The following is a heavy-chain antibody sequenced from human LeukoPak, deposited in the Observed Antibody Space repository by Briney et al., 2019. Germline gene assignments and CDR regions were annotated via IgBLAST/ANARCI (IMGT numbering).Heavy chain of an antibody. J-gene: IGHJ1*01. D-gene: IGHD3-22*01. Sequence: GASVKLSCKASGGTFSSYAISWVRQAPGQGLEWMGGIIPIFGTANYAQKFQGRVTITTDESTSTAYMELSRLRSEDTAVYYCARVPYYYDSSGYLEHWGQGTLVTVSS. CDR1: GGTFSSYA. CDR3: ARVPYYYDSSGYLEH. V-gene: IGHV1-69*05. CDR2: IIPIFGTA.